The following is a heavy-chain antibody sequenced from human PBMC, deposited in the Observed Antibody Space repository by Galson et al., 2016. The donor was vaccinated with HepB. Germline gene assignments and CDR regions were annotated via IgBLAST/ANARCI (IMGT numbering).Heavy chain of an antibody. V-gene: IGHV4-59*01. D-gene: IGHD3-10*01. CDR1: GGSIRSYY. CDR3: ARDLYFSGAYYKLAFVY. Sequence: SETLSLTCTVSGGSIRSYYWSWIRQPPGRGLEWIGYIYDSGSTNYNPSLKSRVTISIDTSKNQFSLKLTSVTAADTAVYYCARDLYFSGAYYKLAFVYWGQGTLVTVSS. J-gene: IGHJ4*02. CDR2: IYDSGST.